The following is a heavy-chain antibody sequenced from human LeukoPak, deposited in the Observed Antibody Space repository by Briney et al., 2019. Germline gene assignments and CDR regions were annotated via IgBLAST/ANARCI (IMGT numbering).Heavy chain of an antibody. Sequence: GGSLRPSCAASGFTFSNYAMSWVRQAPGKGLEWVSAISGTGGSTYYADSVKGRFTISRDNSKNTLYLQMNSLRAEDTAVYYCAKLSAYIAVAGTVDYWGQGTLVTVSS. D-gene: IGHD6-19*01. CDR2: ISGTGGST. J-gene: IGHJ4*02. CDR1: GFTFSNYA. CDR3: AKLSAYIAVAGTVDY. V-gene: IGHV3-23*01.